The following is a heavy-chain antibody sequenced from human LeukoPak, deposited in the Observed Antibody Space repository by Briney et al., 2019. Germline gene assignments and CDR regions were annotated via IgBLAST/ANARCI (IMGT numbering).Heavy chain of an antibody. CDR1: GYTFTGYY. CDR2: INPNSGAT. Sequence: EASVKVSCKASGYTFTGYYMHWVRQAPGQGLEWMGWINPNSGATDYAQKFQGRVTMTRDTSISTAYMELSRLTSDDTAIYYCARDRVAASIWFDPWGQGTLVTVSS. D-gene: IGHD2-21*02. V-gene: IGHV1-2*02. CDR3: ARDRVAASIWFDP. J-gene: IGHJ5*02.